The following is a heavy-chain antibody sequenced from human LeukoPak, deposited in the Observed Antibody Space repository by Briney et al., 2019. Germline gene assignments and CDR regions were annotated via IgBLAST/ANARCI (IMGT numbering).Heavy chain of an antibody. J-gene: IGHJ5*01. CDR2: INHSGSI. CDR1: GASLSYDY. Sequence: SETLSLTCAVYGASLSYDYWSWIRQAPGKGLEWIGEINHSGSITYNPSLESRVTISAEKSKSQFSLRLTSVTAADTAVYYCAKGVWAPRFDSWGQGTLVTVSS. CDR3: AKGVWAPRFDS. D-gene: IGHD7-27*01. V-gene: IGHV4-34*01.